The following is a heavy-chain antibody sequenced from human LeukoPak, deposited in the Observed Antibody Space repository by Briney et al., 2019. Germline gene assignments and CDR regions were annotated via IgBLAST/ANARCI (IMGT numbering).Heavy chain of an antibody. CDR2: ISSNGGST. CDR1: GFTFSSYA. V-gene: IGHV3-64*01. J-gene: IGHJ6*04. D-gene: IGHD6-19*01. CDR3: ARQLIAVAGSDV. Sequence: PGGSLRLSCAASGFTFSSYAMSWVRQAPGKGLEYVSAISSNGGSTYYANSVKGRFTISRDNSKNTLYLQMGSLRAEDMAVYYCARQLIAVAGSDVWGKGTTVTISS.